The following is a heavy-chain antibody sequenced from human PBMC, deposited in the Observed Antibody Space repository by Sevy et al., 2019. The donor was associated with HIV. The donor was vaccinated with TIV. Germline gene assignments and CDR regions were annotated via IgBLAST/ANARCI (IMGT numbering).Heavy chain of an antibody. CDR2: IIPIFGTA. J-gene: IGHJ5*02. CDR3: ARSIAARQGKSFDP. D-gene: IGHD6-6*01. V-gene: IGHV1-69*01. CDR1: GGTFSSYA. Sequence: KISCKASGGTFSSYAISWVRQAPGQGLEWMGGIIPIFGTANYAQKFQGRVTITADESTSTAYMELSSLRSEDTAVYYCARSIAARQGKSFDPWGQGTLVTVSS.